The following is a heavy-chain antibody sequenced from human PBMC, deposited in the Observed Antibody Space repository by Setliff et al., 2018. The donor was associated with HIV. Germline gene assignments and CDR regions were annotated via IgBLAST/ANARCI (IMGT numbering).Heavy chain of an antibody. CDR1: GDTFTKYG. J-gene: IGHJ6*02. Sequence: GASVKVSCKASGDTFTKYGISWVRQAPGQGLEWMGWISTYNGNTNYAQKLQGRVTMTTDTSTSTAYMELRSLRSDDTAVYFCATVNTVGYNYYGMDVWGQGTTVTVSS. D-gene: IGHD5-18*01. CDR2: ISTYNGNT. V-gene: IGHV1-18*01. CDR3: ATVNTVGYNYYGMDV.